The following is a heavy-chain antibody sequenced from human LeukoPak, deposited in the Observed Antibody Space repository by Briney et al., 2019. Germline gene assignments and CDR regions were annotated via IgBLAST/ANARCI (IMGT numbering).Heavy chain of an antibody. J-gene: IGHJ4*02. CDR1: GGSFSGYY. CDR2: INHSGST. Sequence: SETLSLTCAVYGGSFSGYYWSWIRQPPGKGLEWIGEINHSGSTNYNPSLKSRVTISVDTSKNQFSLKLSSVTAADTAVYYCARVGNYYDSGGYYYFDYWGQGTLVTVSS. CDR3: ARVGNYYDSGGYYYFDY. V-gene: IGHV4-34*01. D-gene: IGHD3-22*01.